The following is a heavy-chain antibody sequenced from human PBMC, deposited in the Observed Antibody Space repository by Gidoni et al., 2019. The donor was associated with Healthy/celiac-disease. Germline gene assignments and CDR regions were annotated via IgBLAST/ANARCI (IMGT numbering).Heavy chain of an antibody. V-gene: IGHV3-30-3*01. Sequence: QVQLVESGGGVVQPGRSLRLSCAASGFTFSSYAMHGVRQAPGKGLEWVAVISYDGSNKYYADSVKGRFTISRDNSKNTLYLQMNSLRAEDTAVYYCARDIRVVAATFWGYYYYGMDVWGQGTTVTVSS. CDR2: ISYDGSNK. CDR1: GFTFSSYA. J-gene: IGHJ6*02. CDR3: ARDIRVVAATFWGYYYYGMDV. D-gene: IGHD2-15*01.